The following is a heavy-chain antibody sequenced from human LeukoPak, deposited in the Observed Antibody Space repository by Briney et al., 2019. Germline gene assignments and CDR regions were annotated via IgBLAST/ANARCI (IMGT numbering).Heavy chain of an antibody. J-gene: IGHJ6*02. CDR2: ISAYNCNT. D-gene: IGHD2-2*02. CDR1: GYTFTSYG. V-gene: IGHV1-18*01. Sequence: ASVKVSCKASGYTFTSYGISWVRQAPGQGLEWMGLISAYNCNTNYAQKLQGRVTMTTDTSTSTDYMELRSLRSDDTAVYYCARDGENQLLYASYYYYGMDVWGQGTTVTVPS. CDR3: ARDGENQLLYASYYYYGMDV.